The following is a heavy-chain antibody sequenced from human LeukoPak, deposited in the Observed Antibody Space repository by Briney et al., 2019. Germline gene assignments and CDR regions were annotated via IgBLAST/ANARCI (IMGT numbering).Heavy chain of an antibody. CDR1: GFTFSSYA. CDR2: ISYDGSNK. Sequence: GGSLRLSCAASGFTFSSYAMHWVRQAPGKGLEWVAVISYDGSNKYYADSVKGRFTISRDNSKNTLYLQMNSLRAEDTAVYYCAKLFGSATYSVYLQQWGQGTLVTVSS. V-gene: IGHV3-30*04. CDR3: AKLFGSATYSVYLQQ. J-gene: IGHJ1*01. D-gene: IGHD2-21*01.